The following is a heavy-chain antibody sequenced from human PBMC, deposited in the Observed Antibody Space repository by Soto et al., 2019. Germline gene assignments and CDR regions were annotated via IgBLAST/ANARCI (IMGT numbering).Heavy chain of an antibody. CDR3: ARVEYSSSPGV. J-gene: IGHJ4*02. D-gene: IGHD6-6*01. CDR2: IYSGGST. Sequence: GGSLRLSCAASGFTVSSNYMSWVRQAPGKGLEWVSVIYSGGSTYYADSVKGRFTISRDNSKNTLYLQMNSLRAEDTAVYYCARVEYSSSPGVWGQGTLVTVSS. V-gene: IGHV3-66*01. CDR1: GFTVSSNY.